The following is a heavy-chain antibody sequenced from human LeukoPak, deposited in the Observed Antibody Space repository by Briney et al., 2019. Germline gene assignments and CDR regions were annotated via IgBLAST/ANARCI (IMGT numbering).Heavy chain of an antibody. CDR3: AKPGSGAGIGRHYFDS. D-gene: IGHD3-3*01. Sequence: PGGSLRLSCAASGFTFSNYVLSWVRQAPGKGLEWVSGISDGGSGTYFADSVKGRFTISRDNSKNTLYLQMNSLRAEDTAVYYCAKPGSGAGIGRHYFDSWGQGTLVTVSS. V-gene: IGHV3-23*01. J-gene: IGHJ4*02. CDR2: ISDGGSGT. CDR1: GFTFSNYV.